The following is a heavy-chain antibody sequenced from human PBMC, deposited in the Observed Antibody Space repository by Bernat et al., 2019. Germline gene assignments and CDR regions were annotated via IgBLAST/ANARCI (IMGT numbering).Heavy chain of an antibody. CDR1: GFTFSSYA. J-gene: IGHJ5*02. Sequence: EVQLVESGGGLVQPGGSLRLSCAASGFTFSSYAMHWVRQAPGKGLEYVSAISYNGGNTYYANSVKGSFTISRDNSKNTLYLQMGSLRAEDMAVYYCARGVQGVVSWFDPWGQGTLVTVSS. D-gene: IGHD3-10*02. V-gene: IGHV3-64*01. CDR3: ARGVQGVVSWFDP. CDR2: ISYNGGNT.